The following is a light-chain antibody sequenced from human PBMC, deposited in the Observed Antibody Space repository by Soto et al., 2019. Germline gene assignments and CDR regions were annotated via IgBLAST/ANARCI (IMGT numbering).Light chain of an antibody. J-gene: IGKJ1*01. CDR1: QSVSSY. V-gene: IGKV3-11*01. Sequence: EIVLTQSTATLSLSPGGRATLTCRASQSVSSYLAWYQQKPGQAPRLLIYDASNRATGIPARFSGSGSGTDFTLTISSLEPEDFAVYYCQQRSNWPKTFGQGTKVDIK. CDR3: QQRSNWPKT. CDR2: DAS.